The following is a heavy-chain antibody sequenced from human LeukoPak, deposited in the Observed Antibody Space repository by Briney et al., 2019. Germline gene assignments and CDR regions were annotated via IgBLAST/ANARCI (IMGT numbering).Heavy chain of an antibody. J-gene: IGHJ4*02. CDR2: INHSGST. CDR3: ARAGAQQQVIDY. V-gene: IGHV4-34*01. Sequence: SETLSLTCAVYGGSFSGHYWTWIRQPPGKRLQWIGEINHSGSTNYKPSLKRRLTISVDTSKNQFSLKLSSVTAADTAVYYCARAGAQQQVIDYWGQGTLVTVSS. D-gene: IGHD6-13*01. CDR1: GGSFSGHY.